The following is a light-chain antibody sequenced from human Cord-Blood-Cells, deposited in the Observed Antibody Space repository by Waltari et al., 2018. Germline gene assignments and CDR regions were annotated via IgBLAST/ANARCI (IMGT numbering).Light chain of an antibody. J-gene: IGKJ1*01. V-gene: IGKV4-1*01. CDR1: QSVLYSSNNKNY. CDR3: QQYYSTLWT. CDR2: WSS. Sequence: IVMTQSSDSLAVSLGERATINGKTSQSVLYSSNNKNYLAWYQQKPGQPAKLLIYWSSTRESGVPDRFSGSGSETDFTLTISSLQAKDVAVYYCQQYYSTLWTFGQGTKVEIK.